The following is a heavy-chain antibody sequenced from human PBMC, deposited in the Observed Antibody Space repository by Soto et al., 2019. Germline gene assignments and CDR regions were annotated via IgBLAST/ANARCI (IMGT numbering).Heavy chain of an antibody. V-gene: IGHV1-8*01. CDR3: ARASMYIWNDH. J-gene: IGHJ5*02. CDR1: GYTFTTYD. D-gene: IGHD1-20*01. CDR2: VNPSSGNT. Sequence: QVQLVQSGAEVKRPGASVKVSCEASGYTFTTYDINWVRQASGQGLEWMGCVNPSSGNTVYAQKFHGRVTMTRDTSISTAYMELSSLKSEDTAIFYCARASMYIWNDHWGQGTRVTVSS.